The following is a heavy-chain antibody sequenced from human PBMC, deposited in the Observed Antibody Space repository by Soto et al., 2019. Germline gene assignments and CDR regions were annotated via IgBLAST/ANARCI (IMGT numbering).Heavy chain of an antibody. D-gene: IGHD3-22*01. J-gene: IGHJ5*02. Sequence: GGSLRLSCVASEFTFSKYWMHWVRQAPGKGLVWVSRINMDGTKTAYADSVKGRFTVSRDNANNTLYLQMNSLGVEDTAVYYCARDYYYDSRSSSVNWFDPWGQGTLVIVSS. CDR3: ARDYYYDSRSSSVNWFDP. CDR1: EFTFSKYW. V-gene: IGHV3-74*01. CDR2: INMDGTKT.